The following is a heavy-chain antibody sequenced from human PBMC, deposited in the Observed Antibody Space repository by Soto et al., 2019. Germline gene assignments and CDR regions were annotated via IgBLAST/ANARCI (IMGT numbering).Heavy chain of an antibody. J-gene: IGHJ4*02. Sequence: QVQLVESGGGVVQPGRSLRLSCAASGFTFSSYGMHWVRQAPGKGLEWVAVIWYDGSNKYYADSVKGRFTISRDNSKNTLYLQMNSLRAEDTAVYYCARVKQDYIWGRYRSSTRELDYWGQGTLVTVSS. CDR3: ARVKQDYIWGRYRSSTRELDY. CDR1: GFTFSSYG. CDR2: IWYDGSNK. D-gene: IGHD3-16*02. V-gene: IGHV3-33*01.